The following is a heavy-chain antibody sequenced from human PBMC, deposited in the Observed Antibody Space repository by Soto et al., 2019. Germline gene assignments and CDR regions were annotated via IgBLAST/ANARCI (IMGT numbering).Heavy chain of an antibody. CDR3: ARDLALAGNY. D-gene: IGHD6-19*01. J-gene: IGHJ4*02. V-gene: IGHV3-21*01. CDR1: GFTFRSYA. CDR2: ISSTSTYT. Sequence: PWGSLRLSCAASGFTFRSYAMNFFRQTQEKWLEWVSSISSTSTYTHYADSVKGRFTISRDNANNSLFLQMNSLRAEDTAIHYCARDLALAGNYWGQGALVNVSS.